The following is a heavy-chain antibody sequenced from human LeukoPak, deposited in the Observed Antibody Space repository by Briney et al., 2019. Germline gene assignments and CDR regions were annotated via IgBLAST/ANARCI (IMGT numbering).Heavy chain of an antibody. D-gene: IGHD2-15*01. V-gene: IGHV3-74*01. CDR1: GFTFSSYW. J-gene: IGHJ4*02. Sequence: PGGSLRLSCAASGFTFSSYWMHWVRQAPGKGLVGGSRINDDGRSTSYADSVKGRFTISRDSSKHTLYLQMNSLRAGDAAVYYCAKAPVTTCSGAYCYPFDYWSQGTLVTVSS. CDR3: AKAPVTTCSGAYCYPFDY. CDR2: INDDGRST.